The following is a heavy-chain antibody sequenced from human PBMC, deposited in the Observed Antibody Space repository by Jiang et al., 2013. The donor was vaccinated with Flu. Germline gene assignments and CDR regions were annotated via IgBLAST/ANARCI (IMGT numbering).Heavy chain of an antibody. J-gene: IGHJ6*01. V-gene: IGHV3-7*01. CDR1: GFTFSSYW. CDR3: ARDPYNSSGWYARYYYYGMDV. D-gene: IGHD6-19*01. CDR2: IKQDGSEK. Sequence: VQLLESGGGLVQPGGSLRLPCAASGFTFSSYWMSWVRQAPGKGLEWVANIKQDGSEKYYVDSVKGRFTISRDNAKNSLYLQMNSLRAEDTAVYYCARDPYNSSGWYARYYYYGMDVWGPRDHGSPSPQ.